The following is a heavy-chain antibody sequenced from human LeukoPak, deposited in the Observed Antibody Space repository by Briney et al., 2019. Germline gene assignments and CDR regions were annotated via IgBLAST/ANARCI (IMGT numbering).Heavy chain of an antibody. J-gene: IGHJ4*02. Sequence: SETLSLTCTVSGVSIIRSSYDWGWIRQPPGKGLEWIGSINYSGSTDYNPSLKSRVTISVDASKNQFSLKMSSVTAADTAVYYCARHFDNWGQGTLVTVSS. CDR3: ARHFDN. CDR1: GVSIIRSSYD. V-gene: IGHV4-39*01. CDR2: INYSGST.